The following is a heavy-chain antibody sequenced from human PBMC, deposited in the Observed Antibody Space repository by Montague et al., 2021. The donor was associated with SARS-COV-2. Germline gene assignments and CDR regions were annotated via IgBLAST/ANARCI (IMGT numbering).Heavy chain of an antibody. CDR1: GGSISSSSYH. D-gene: IGHD5-12*01. V-gene: IGHV4-39*07. CDR2: IYYSGST. CDR3: AREGEWLSRTSYYFDY. J-gene: IGHJ4*02. Sequence: SETLSLTCTVSGGSISSSSYHWVWIRQLPGKVLVWIGSIYYSGSTYYNPSLKSRVTISVDTSKNQLSLKLSSVTAADTAVYYCAREGEWLSRTSYYFDYWGQGTLVTVSS.